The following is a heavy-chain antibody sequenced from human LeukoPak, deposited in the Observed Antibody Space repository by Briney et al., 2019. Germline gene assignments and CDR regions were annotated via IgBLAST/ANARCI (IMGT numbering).Heavy chain of an antibody. J-gene: IGHJ4*02. D-gene: IGHD3-22*01. CDR2: ISDSGGRT. Sequence: GGSLRLSCAVSGITLSNYGLSWVRQAPGKGLEWVAGISDSGGRTNYADSVKGRFTISRDNPKNTIYLQMNSLRAEDTAVYFCAKRAVVIRVILVGFHKEAYYFDSWGQGALVTVSS. V-gene: IGHV3-23*01. CDR3: AKRAVVIRVILVGFHKEAYYFDS. CDR1: GITLSNYG.